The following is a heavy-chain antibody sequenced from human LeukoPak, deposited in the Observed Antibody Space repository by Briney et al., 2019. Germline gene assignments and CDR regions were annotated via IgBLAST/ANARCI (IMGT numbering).Heavy chain of an antibody. CDR1: GYTFTSYG. CDR3: ARGGRRVVVPAATNFDY. Sequence: ASVKVSCKASGYTFTSYGISWVRQAPGQGLEWMGWISAYNGNTNYAQKLQGRVTMTTDTSTSTACMELRSLRSDDTAVYYCARGGRRVVVPAATNFDYWGQGTLATVSS. V-gene: IGHV1-18*01. D-gene: IGHD2-2*01. J-gene: IGHJ4*02. CDR2: ISAYNGNT.